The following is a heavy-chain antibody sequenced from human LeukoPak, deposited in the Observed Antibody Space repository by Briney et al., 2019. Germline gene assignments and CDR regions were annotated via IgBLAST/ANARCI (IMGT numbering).Heavy chain of an antibody. D-gene: IGHD2-15*01. CDR2: IGVVGDT. Sequence: GGSLRLSCAASGFTFSNYDFHWVRQAAGKGLEWVSAIGVVGDTYYSGSVKGRFTISRESAKNSLYLQMNSLRDGGTAVYYCAREYCSGGNCAGGFYFDLWGRGTPVTVSS. V-gene: IGHV3-13*01. CDR1: GFTFSNYD. J-gene: IGHJ2*01. CDR3: AREYCSGGNCAGGFYFDL.